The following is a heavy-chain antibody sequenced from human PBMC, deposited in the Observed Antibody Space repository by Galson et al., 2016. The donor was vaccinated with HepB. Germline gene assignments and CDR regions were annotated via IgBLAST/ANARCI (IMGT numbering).Heavy chain of an antibody. V-gene: IGHV3-30*18. CDR3: AKARSFFGVMGYYYGMDV. CDR1: GFNFNGYG. J-gene: IGHJ6*02. CDR2: ISYDASNE. D-gene: IGHD3-3*01. Sequence: SLRLSCAASGFNFNGYGMYWVRQAPGKGLECVAIISYDASNEYYADSVKGRFTISRDKSKNTLYLQMNSLRAEDTAAYYCAKARSFFGVMGYYYGMDVWGQGTTVTVSS.